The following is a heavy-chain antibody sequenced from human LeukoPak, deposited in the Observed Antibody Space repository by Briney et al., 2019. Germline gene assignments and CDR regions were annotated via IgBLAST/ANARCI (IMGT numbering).Heavy chain of an antibody. Sequence: GGSLRLSCAAAGFTYSSYAMSWGRPAPGRGLGGVWAISGSGGSTSYAASVKGRFTISRDNSKTTLYLQMNSLRAEDTAVYYCAKDISGSFGVVNGNFDYWGQGTLVTVSS. CDR2: ISGSGGST. J-gene: IGHJ4*02. CDR1: GFTYSSYA. D-gene: IGHD3-3*01. V-gene: IGHV3-23*01. CDR3: AKDISGSFGVVNGNFDY.